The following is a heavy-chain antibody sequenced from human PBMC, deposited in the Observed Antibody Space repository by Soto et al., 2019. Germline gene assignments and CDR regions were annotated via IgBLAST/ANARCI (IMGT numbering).Heavy chain of an antibody. J-gene: IGHJ4*02. CDR2: VSHIGST. CDR1: GGSISNSSYL. D-gene: IGHD6-19*01. V-gene: IGHV4-39*01. CDR3: SRIAVSGPRTGFDY. Sequence: QLQLQESGPGLVKPSETLSLTCSVSGGSISNSSYLWGWVRRPPGKGLQWIGSVSHIGSTNYNPSLKSRLTISVGTSKTQSSLRLDSVTAADTAVYYCSRIAVSGPRTGFDYWGQGILVTVSS.